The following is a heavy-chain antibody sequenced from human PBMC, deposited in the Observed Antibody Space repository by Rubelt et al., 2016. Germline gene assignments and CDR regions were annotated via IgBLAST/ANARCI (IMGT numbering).Heavy chain of an antibody. V-gene: IGHV1-18*01. Sequence: VHLVQSGPESKKPGASMKISCKPSGYAFKSYGIAWVRQAPGQGLEWMGWISPYSGDTNYAQKFQGRVTLTTDSPTTTAYMELTSLRSDDTAVYYCARTNYRTSTHFDNWGPGTLVTVSS. CDR3: ARTNYRTSTHFDN. CDR2: ISPYSGDT. CDR1: GYAFKSYG. J-gene: IGHJ4*02. D-gene: IGHD1-1*01.